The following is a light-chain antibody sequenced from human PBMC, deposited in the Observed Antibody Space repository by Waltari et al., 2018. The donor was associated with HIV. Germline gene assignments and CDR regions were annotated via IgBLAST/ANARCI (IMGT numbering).Light chain of an antibody. CDR2: EVS. CDR3: FSYTTTFTWV. J-gene: IGLJ3*02. Sequence: QSALTQPPSASGSPGQSVTISCTGTSSDVGGYNYVSWYQQHPGKAPKLMIYEVSKRPSGVPDRFFGSKAANTASLTISGLQPDDEADYYCFSYTTTFTWVFGGGTRVTVL. CDR1: SSDVGGYNY. V-gene: IGLV2-8*01.